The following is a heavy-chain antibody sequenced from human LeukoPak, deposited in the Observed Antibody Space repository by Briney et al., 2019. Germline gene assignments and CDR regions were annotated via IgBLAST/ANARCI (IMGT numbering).Heavy chain of an antibody. V-gene: IGHV1-69*04. D-gene: IGHD1-26*01. CDR2: IIPILNIA. Sequence: GASVKVSCKASGGSFSSFAISWVRQAPGQGLEWMGRIIPILNIANYAQKFQGRLTITADKSTSTAYMELSSLRSEDTAVYYCARVGARSMGIVGATTYYYYYMDVWGKGTTVTVSS. CDR3: ARVGARSMGIVGATTYYYYYMDV. CDR1: GGSFSSFA. J-gene: IGHJ6*03.